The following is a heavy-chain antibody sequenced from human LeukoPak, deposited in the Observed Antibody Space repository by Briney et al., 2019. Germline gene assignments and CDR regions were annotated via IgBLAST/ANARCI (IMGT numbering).Heavy chain of an antibody. CDR1: GYTFTGYY. CDR2: INPNSGGT. Sequence: ASVKVSCKASGYTFTGYYMHWARQAPGQGLEWMGWINPNSGGTNYAQKFQGRVTMTRDTSISTAYMELSRLRSDDTAVYYCARDPIVVVPAANYYYYYMDVRGKGTTVTVSS. D-gene: IGHD2-2*01. CDR3: ARDPIVVVPAANYYYYYMDV. V-gene: IGHV1-2*02. J-gene: IGHJ6*03.